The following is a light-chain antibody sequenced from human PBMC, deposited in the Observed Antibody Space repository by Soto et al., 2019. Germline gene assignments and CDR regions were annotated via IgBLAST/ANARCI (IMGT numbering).Light chain of an antibody. CDR1: SSNIGAGYD. CDR3: QSDDSSLSASYV. V-gene: IGLV1-40*01. J-gene: IGLJ1*01. CDR2: GNS. Sequence: QSVVTQPPSVSGAPGQKVTISFPGSSSNIGAGYDVHWYQQLPGTAPKLLIYGNSNRPSGVPDRFSGSKSGTSASLAITGLQAEDEAVYYCQSDDSSLSASYVFGTGTKVTVL.